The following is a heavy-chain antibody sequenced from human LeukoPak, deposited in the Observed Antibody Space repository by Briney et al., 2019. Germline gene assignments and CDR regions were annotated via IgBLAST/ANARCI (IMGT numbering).Heavy chain of an antibody. Sequence: PGGSLRLSCAASGFKFSSYWMSWVRQSPGKGLEWVANIKPDGSEKYYVDSVKGRFTISRDNARNALFLEMNSLRAEDTAVYYCARERMYSGSGSTFPYYDYWGQGTLVIVSS. CDR1: GFKFSSYW. D-gene: IGHD3-10*01. CDR2: IKPDGSEK. CDR3: ARERMYSGSGSTFPYYDY. V-gene: IGHV3-7*01. J-gene: IGHJ4*02.